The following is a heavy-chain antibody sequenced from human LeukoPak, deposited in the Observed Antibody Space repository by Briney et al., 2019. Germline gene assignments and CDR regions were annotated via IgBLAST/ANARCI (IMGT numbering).Heavy chain of an antibody. D-gene: IGHD3-10*01. CDR2: ISSSGSTI. CDR3: ARGRFGLDYYFDY. CDR1: GFTVSGDY. V-gene: IGHV3-11*04. Sequence: GGSLRLSCAASGFTVSGDYMSWVRQAPGKGLEWVSYISSSGSTIYYADSVKGRFTISRDNAKNSLYLQMNSLRAEDTAVYYCARGRFGLDYYFDYWGQGTLVTVSS. J-gene: IGHJ4*02.